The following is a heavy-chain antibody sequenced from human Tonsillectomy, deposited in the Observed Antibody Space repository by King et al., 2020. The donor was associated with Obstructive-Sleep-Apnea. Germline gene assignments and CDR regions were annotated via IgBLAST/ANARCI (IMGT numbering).Heavy chain of an antibody. CDR3: ARDRGQVGATEGYGMDV. CDR1: GFTFSNFA. D-gene: IGHD1-26*01. V-gene: IGHV3-30-3*01. J-gene: IGHJ6*02. CDR2: ISYDGSNK. Sequence: VQLVESGGGVVQPGRSLRLSCAASGFTFSNFAMHWVRQAPGKGLEWVAVISYDGSNKYCADSVKGRFTISRDNSKNTLYLQMNSLRPEDTAIYFCARDRGQVGATEGYGMDVWGQGTTVTVSS.